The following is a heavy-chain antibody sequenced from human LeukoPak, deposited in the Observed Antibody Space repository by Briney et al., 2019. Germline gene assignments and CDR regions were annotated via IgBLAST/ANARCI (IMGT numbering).Heavy chain of an antibody. D-gene: IGHD3-22*01. Sequence: SEALSLTCTVSGGSINGYYWSWVRQPPGKGLEWIGYIYYSGSTNYNPSLKSRVTISVDTSKNHFSLKLSSLTAADTAVYYCARGPPLTYDGSGYYFFDYWGQGTLVTVSS. J-gene: IGHJ4*02. CDR1: GGSINGYY. V-gene: IGHV4-59*12. CDR3: ARGPPLTYDGSGYYFFDY. CDR2: IYYSGST.